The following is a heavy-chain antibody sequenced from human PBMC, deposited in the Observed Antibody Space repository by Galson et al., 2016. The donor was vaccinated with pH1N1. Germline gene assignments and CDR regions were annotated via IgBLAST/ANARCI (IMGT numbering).Heavy chain of an antibody. D-gene: IGHD1-26*01. CDR1: GYTFTTSY. J-gene: IGHJ4*02. CDR2: IDPSGGGT. Sequence: SVKVSCKASGYTFTTSYIHWVRQAPGEGLEWMRVIDPSGGGTTYAQKFQARVTMTRDTSTSTVYLDLSRLKSEDTSVYYCTRDLGRRREFWGQGTLVTVSS. CDR3: TRDLGRRREF. V-gene: IGHV1-46*01.